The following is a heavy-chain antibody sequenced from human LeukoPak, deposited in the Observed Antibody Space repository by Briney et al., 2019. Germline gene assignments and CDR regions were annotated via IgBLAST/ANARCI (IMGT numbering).Heavy chain of an antibody. D-gene: IGHD5-12*01. CDR3: ARRVIESSPITERNWFDP. CDR1: GDSISSSY. CDR2: IYDRGST. Sequence: SETLSLTCTVSGDSISSSYWSWLRQPPGKGLEWIGRIYDRGSTIYNPSLESRVSISIDTSRNQFSLKLTSVTAADTAVYYCARRVIESSPITERNWFDPWGQGTLVTVSS. J-gene: IGHJ5*02. V-gene: IGHV4-59*08.